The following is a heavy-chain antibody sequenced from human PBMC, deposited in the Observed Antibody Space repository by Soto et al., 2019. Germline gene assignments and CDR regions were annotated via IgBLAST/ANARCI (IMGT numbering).Heavy chain of an antibody. D-gene: IGHD1-1*01. J-gene: IGHJ4*02. CDR3: ASLSYEQLW. CDR2: IFYSGST. V-gene: IGHV4-39*01. Sequence: SETLSLTCTVPGGSISSSTYYWGWIRQSPGKGLEWIGSIFYSGSTYFNPSFKSRVTISVDTSKNQFSLKLSSVTVADTAIYYCASLSYEQLWWGQGTLVTVS. CDR1: GGSISSSTYY.